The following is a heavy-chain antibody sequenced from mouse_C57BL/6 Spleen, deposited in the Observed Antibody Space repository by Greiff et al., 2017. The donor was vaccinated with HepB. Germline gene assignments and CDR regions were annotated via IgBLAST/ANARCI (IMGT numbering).Heavy chain of an antibody. Sequence: EVKLMESGGGLVKPGGSLKLSCAASGFTFSSYAMSWVRQTPEKRLEWVATISDGGSYTYYPDNVKGRFTISRDNAKNNLYLQMSHLKSEDTAMYYCAREGFTTVVAYYFDYWGQGTTLTVSS. D-gene: IGHD1-1*01. J-gene: IGHJ2*01. CDR3: AREGFTTVVAYYFDY. CDR2: ISDGGSYT. V-gene: IGHV5-4*01. CDR1: GFTFSSYA.